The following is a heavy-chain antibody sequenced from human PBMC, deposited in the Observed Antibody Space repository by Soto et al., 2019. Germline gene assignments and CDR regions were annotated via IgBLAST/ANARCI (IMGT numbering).Heavy chain of an antibody. V-gene: IGHV4-39*02. Sequence: SETLSLTCTVSGGSISSSSYFWGWIRQSPGKGLEWIGNIYYTGSTHYNPSLKSRVTISLDTSKNQFSLKLTSVTAADTSVYYCARDSEDSTGYYYYMDVWGKGTTVTVSS. J-gene: IGHJ6*03. CDR2: IYYTGST. CDR3: ARDSEDSTGYYYYMDV. CDR1: GGSISSSSYF.